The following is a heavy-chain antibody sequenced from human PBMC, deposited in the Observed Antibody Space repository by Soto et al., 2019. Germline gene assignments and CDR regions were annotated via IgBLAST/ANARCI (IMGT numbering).Heavy chain of an antibody. CDR3: ARIKLERGAITAFDI. Sequence: QLQLQESGPGLVKPSETLSLTCAVSGGSISSGSYYWGWIRQPPGKGLEWIGSIYDSVTSYYNPSLKSRVTISVDTSKNRVSLKLSSVTAADTAVYYCARIKLERGAITAFDIWGQGTMVTVSS. J-gene: IGHJ3*02. D-gene: IGHD2-2*01. CDR1: GGSISSGSYY. V-gene: IGHV4-39*01. CDR2: IYDSVTS.